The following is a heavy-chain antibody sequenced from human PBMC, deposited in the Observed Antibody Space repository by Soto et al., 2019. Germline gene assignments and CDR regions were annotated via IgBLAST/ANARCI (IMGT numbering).Heavy chain of an antibody. J-gene: IGHJ4*02. CDR2: ISAYNGNT. V-gene: IGHV1-18*01. D-gene: IGHD6-19*01. Sequence: QVQLVQSGAEVKKPGASVKVSCKASGYTFTSYGISWVRQAPGQGLEWMGWISAYNGNTNYAQKLQGRVTLTTDTSTSTAYMELRSLRSDDTAVYYCARDLDEAGFLSYFDYWGQGTLVTVSS. CDR3: ARDLDEAGFLSYFDY. CDR1: GYTFTSYG.